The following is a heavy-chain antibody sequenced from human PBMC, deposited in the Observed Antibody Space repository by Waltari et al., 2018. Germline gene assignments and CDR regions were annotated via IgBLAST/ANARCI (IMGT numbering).Heavy chain of an antibody. Sequence: EVQLLESGGGLVQPGGSLRLSCAASGFTFSSYAMSWVRQAPGKGLEWVSVIYGGGSTYYADSVKGRFTISRDNSKNTLYLQMNSLRAEDTAVYYCAKEYGSGSYYYYYMDVWGKGTTVTVSS. CDR1: GFTFSSYA. CDR3: AKEYGSGSYYYYYMDV. D-gene: IGHD3-10*01. CDR2: IYGGGST. V-gene: IGHV3-23*03. J-gene: IGHJ6*03.